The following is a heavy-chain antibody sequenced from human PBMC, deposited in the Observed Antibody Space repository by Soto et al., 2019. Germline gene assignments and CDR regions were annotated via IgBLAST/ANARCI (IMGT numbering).Heavy chain of an antibody. D-gene: IGHD7-27*01. V-gene: IGHV3-48*02. J-gene: IGHJ4*02. CDR1: GFMLDSYQ. CDR2: INRDRQTI. CDR3: AKSGDSAGWGNVF. Sequence: GGSLSLSPVGSGFMLDSYQKNWVNQAAGKVLVWVSNINRDRQTIYYAESVKGRFTSYRDNARNSLSLQMNSLSDEDTAVYYCAKSGDSAGWGNVFWGQG.